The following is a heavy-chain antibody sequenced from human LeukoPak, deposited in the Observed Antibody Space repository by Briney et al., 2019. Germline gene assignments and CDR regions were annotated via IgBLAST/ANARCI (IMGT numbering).Heavy chain of an antibody. CDR1: GFTISTYG. Sequence: GGSLRLSCAASGFTISTYGMSWVRQAPGKGLEWVSGITSSGASTYYAASVKGRFTVSRDNSENTLYLQINNLSAEDTGTYYCVKDEDLYSPTWYLFEDWGQGTLVTVSS. V-gene: IGHV3-23*01. D-gene: IGHD5-12*01. CDR3: VKDEDLYSPTWYLFED. J-gene: IGHJ4*02. CDR2: ITSSGAST.